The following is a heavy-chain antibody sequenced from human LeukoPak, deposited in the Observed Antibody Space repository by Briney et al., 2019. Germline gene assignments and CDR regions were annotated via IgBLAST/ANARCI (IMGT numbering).Heavy chain of an antibody. CDR1: AFPFSNYA. CDR2: ISFDGGKI. D-gene: IGHD2-15*01. CDR3: ARDPAKGAATYFDY. V-gene: IGHV3-30*04. Sequence: PGGSLRLSCTASAFPFSNYAMNWVRQTPGKELEWVALISFDGGKIYYADSMKGRFTISRDNSKNTLFLQMNSLTVEDTAVYYCARDPAKGAATYFDYWGQGTLVTVSS. J-gene: IGHJ4*02.